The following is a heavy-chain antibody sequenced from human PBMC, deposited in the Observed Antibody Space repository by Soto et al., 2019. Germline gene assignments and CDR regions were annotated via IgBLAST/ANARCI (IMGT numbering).Heavy chain of an antibody. CDR1: GFTFSSYS. Sequence: EVQLVEYGGGLVKPGGSLRLSCAASGFTFSSYSMNWVRQAPGKGLEWVSSISSSSSYIYYADSVKGRFTISRDNAKNSLYLQMNSLRAEDTAVYYCARSRPKNYYFDYWGQGTLVTVSS. CDR3: ARSRPKNYYFDY. V-gene: IGHV3-21*01. J-gene: IGHJ4*02. CDR2: ISSSSSYI.